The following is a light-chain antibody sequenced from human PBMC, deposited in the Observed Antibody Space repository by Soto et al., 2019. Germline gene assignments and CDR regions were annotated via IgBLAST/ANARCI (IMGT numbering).Light chain of an antibody. Sequence: QSALTQPASVSGSPGQSITISCTGTSSDVGGYNYVSWYQQHPGKAPKLIIYDVTNRPSGLSYRFSASKSGSTASLTISGLQAEDEADYYCSSYSSSNTHVLFGGGTNLTVL. CDR2: DVT. CDR1: SSDVGGYNY. CDR3: SSYSSSNTHVL. V-gene: IGLV2-14*01. J-gene: IGLJ2*01.